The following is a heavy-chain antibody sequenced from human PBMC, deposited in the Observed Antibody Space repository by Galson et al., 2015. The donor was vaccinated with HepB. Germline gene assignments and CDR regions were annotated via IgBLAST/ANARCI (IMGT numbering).Heavy chain of an antibody. J-gene: IGHJ5*02. CDR2: ISSSSSYT. V-gene: IGHV3-11*06. D-gene: IGHD2-2*01. Sequence: SLRLSCAASGFTFSDYYMSWIRQAPGKGLEWVSYISSSSSYTNYADSVKGRFTISRDNAKNSLYLQMNSLRAEDTAVYYCARVRRDQLLQGNWFDPWGQGTLVTVSS. CDR3: ARVRRDQLLQGNWFDP. CDR1: GFTFSDYY.